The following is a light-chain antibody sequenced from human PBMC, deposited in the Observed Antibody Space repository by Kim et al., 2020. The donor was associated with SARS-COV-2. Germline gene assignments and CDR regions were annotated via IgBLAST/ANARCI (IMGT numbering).Light chain of an antibody. CDR2: RNN. J-gene: IGLJ3*02. V-gene: IGLV1-47*01. CDR1: SSNIGSNY. Sequence: QSVLTQPPSASGTPGQRVNISCSGSSSNIGSNYVYWYQQLPGTAPKLLIYRNNQRPSGVPDRCTGSTSGTSASLAISGLGSEDEAVYYCAAWDDSLSGWVFGLGTKLTVL. CDR3: AAWDDSLSGWV.